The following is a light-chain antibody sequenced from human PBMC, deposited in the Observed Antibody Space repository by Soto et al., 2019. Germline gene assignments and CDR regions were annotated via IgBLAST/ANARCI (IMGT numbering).Light chain of an antibody. CDR1: QSVSSN. CDR3: QQYNNWPRT. V-gene: IGKV3-15*01. CDR2: GAS. Sequence: EVVMTQSPATLSVSPGEGATLSCRASQSVSSNLAWYQQKPGQAPRLLIYGASTRATDIPAKFSGSGSGTEFTLTISSLQSEDFAVYYCQQYNNWPRTFGQGTQVDIK. J-gene: IGKJ1*01.